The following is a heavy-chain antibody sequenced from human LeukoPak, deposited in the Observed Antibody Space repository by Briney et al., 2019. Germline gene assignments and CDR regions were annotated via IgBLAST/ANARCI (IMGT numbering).Heavy chain of an antibody. D-gene: IGHD2-15*01. CDR3: ARDGGKCTGGSCYPAYFQH. CDR2: IYTGGST. J-gene: IGHJ1*01. CDR1: GFTVSSTY. Sequence: GGSLRLSCAASGFTVSSTYMSWVRQAPGRGLEWVSVIYTGGSTYYADSVKGRFTISRDNSKNTLYLQMNSPRAEDTAVYYCARDGGKCTGGSCYPAYFQHWGQGTLVTVSS. V-gene: IGHV3-53*01.